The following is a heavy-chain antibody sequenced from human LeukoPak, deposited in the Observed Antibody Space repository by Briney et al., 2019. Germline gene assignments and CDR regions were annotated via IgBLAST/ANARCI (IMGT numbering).Heavy chain of an antibody. Sequence: GPLRLSRAAFGFTFGRYGLDWVRQAPGEGLECVSSISGSGGSTYYADFVKGRFTISRDNSKSTLYLQMNSLRAEDTAVYYCAKTLSYSSGWVYWGQGTLVTVSS. V-gene: IGHV3-23*01. J-gene: IGHJ4*02. D-gene: IGHD6-19*01. CDR2: ISGSGGST. CDR1: GFTFGRYG. CDR3: AKTLSYSSGWVY.